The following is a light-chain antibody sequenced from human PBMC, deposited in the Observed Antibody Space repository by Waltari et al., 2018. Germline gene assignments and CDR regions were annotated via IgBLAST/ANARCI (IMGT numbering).Light chain of an antibody. J-gene: IGKJ4*01. CDR2: SAS. V-gene: IGKV1-39*01. Sequence: DIQMTQSPSSLSASVGDKVTITCRSSQNIRNYVIWFQQKPGKPPTLLMYSASSLQSGVPSRFSGSGSGTEFTLTISRLQPEDFAVYFCQQSYIVPLTFGGGTKVEIK. CDR3: QQSYIVPLT. CDR1: QNIRNY.